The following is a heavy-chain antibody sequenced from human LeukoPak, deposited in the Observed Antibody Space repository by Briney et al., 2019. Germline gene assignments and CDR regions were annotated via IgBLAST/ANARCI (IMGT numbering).Heavy chain of an antibody. V-gene: IGHV3-53*01. D-gene: IGHD5-12*01. CDR1: GFTVSSNY. CDR3: ARWDSGYEYFDY. J-gene: IGHJ4*02. CDR2: IYSGGST. Sequence: GGSLRLSCAASGFTVSSNYMSWVRQAPGKGLEWVSVIYSGGSTYYADSVKGRFTISRDNSKDMLYLQMNSLRAEDTAVYYCARWDSGYEYFDYWGQGTLVTVSS.